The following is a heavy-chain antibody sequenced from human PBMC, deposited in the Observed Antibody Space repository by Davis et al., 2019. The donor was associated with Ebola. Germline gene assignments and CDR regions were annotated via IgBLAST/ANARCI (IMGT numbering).Heavy chain of an antibody. V-gene: IGHV1-46*01. CDR3: AREIKRATQGSYFDY. CDR1: GYTFTSYY. Sequence: AASVKVSCRASGYTFTSYYMHWVRQAPGQGLEWMGIINPSGGSTSYAQKFQGRVTMTRDTSTSTVYMELSSLRSEDTAVYYCAREIKRATQGSYFDYWGQGTLVTVSS. J-gene: IGHJ4*02. CDR2: INPSGGST.